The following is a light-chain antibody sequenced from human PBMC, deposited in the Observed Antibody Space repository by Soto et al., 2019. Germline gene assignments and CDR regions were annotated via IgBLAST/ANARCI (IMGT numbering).Light chain of an antibody. CDR3: AAWDDSLNGYV. CDR2: RND. V-gene: IGLV1-44*01. Sequence: QSVLTQPPSASGTPGQRVTISCSGSSSNVGVNFVYWYQHLPGTAPNLLIYRNDQRPSGVPDRFSGSKSGTSASLAISGLQSEDEADYYCAAWDDSLNGYVFGTGTKVTVL. CDR1: SSNVGVNF. J-gene: IGLJ1*01.